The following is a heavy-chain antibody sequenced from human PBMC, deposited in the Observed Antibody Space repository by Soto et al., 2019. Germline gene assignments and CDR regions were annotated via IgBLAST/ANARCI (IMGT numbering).Heavy chain of an antibody. Sequence: GSLRLSCAASGXTFSGYSMHWVRQASGKGLEWVGRMRSKANSYATAYAASVKGRFTISRDDSKNTAYMQMNSLKTEDTAVYYCTRHQGGMDVWGQGTTVTVSS. CDR2: MRSKANSYAT. V-gene: IGHV3-73*01. J-gene: IGHJ6*02. CDR3: TRHQGGMDV. CDR1: GXTFSGYS.